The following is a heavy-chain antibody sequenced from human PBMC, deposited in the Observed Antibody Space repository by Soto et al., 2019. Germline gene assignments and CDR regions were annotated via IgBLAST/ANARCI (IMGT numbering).Heavy chain of an antibody. Sequence: QVQLVQSGAEVKKPGASVKVSYKASGYTFSRYGMHWVRQAPGQRLEWMGWINAANGNTKNSQKFQGRVTITRDTSASTAYTELSSLRSEDTAVYYCAREGRYMVGGVIRVGNNWFDPWGQGTLVTVSS. CDR1: GYTFSRYG. D-gene: IGHD3-10*01. V-gene: IGHV1-3*01. CDR3: AREGRYMVGGVIRVGNNWFDP. CDR2: INAANGNT. J-gene: IGHJ5*02.